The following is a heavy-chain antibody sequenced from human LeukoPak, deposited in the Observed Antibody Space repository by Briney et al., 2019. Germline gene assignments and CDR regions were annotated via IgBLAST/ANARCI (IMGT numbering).Heavy chain of an antibody. V-gene: IGHV3-21*01. CDR3: SRSTRGYGSGSNNYDC. CDR2: ISYGSNYI. D-gene: IGHD3-10*01. Sequence: GGSLRLSCAASGFTFSSYSMHWVRQAPGKGLEWVSSISYGSNYIYYADSVKGRFTISRDNAKNSLYLQMNSLRAEDTAVYYCSRSTRGYGSGSNNYDCWGQGTLVTVSS. CDR1: GFTFSSYS. J-gene: IGHJ4*02.